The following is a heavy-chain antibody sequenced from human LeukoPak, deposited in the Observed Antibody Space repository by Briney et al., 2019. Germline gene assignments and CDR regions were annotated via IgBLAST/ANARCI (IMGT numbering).Heavy chain of an antibody. Sequence: ASVKVSCKASGYTFTGYYMHWVRPAPGQGLEWMGWINPNSGGTNYAQKFQGRVTMTRDTCISTAYMELNRLRSDDTAVYYCARYYYGSGREAFDIWGQGTMVTVSS. CDR2: INPNSGGT. V-gene: IGHV1-2*02. CDR1: GYTFTGYY. CDR3: ARYYYGSGREAFDI. D-gene: IGHD3-10*01. J-gene: IGHJ3*02.